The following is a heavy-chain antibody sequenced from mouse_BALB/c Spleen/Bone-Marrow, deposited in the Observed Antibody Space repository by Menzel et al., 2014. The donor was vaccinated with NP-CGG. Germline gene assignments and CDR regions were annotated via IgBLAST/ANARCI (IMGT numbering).Heavy chain of an antibody. V-gene: IGHV5-9-2*01. D-gene: IGHD2-4*01. CDR1: GFSFNSYG. Sequence: EVQVVESGGGLVKSGGSLKLSCAASGFSFNSYGMSWVRQTPEKRLGWVATICGGGSYTFYPDSVKGRFTISRDNAKNNLYLQLSSLRSEDTTLYYCARHAYYDQTEVSFVYWGQGTLVTVSA. J-gene: IGHJ3*01. CDR2: ICGGGSYT. CDR3: ARHAYYDQTEVSFVY.